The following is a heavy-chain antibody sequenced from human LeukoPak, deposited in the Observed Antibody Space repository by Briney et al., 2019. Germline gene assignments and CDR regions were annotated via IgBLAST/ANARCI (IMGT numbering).Heavy chain of an antibody. D-gene: IGHD2-15*01. J-gene: IGHJ4*02. CDR3: AREADCSGGSSCFGY. CDR1: GFTVSSNY. Sequence: SGGSLRLSCAASGFTVSSNYMSWVRQAPGKGLEWGSVIYSGGSTYYADSVKGRFTISRHNSKNTLYLQMNSLRAEDTAVYYCAREADCSGGSSCFGYWGQGTLVTVSS. CDR2: IYSGGST. V-gene: IGHV3-53*04.